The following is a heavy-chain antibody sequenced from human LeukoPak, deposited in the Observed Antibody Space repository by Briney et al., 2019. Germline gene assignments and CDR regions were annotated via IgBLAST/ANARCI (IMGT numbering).Heavy chain of an antibody. CDR3: ARGKSSVWPVGLCMDV. Sequence: GASVKVSRKASGYTFTSYYMHWVRQAPGQGLEWMGLINPSAGTTTYAQKFQGRVTVTRDTSTSTVYMDLSSLKSEDTAVYYCARGKSSVWPVGLCMDVWGQGTTVTVSS. CDR2: INPSAGTT. D-gene: IGHD6-19*01. J-gene: IGHJ6*02. V-gene: IGHV1-46*01. CDR1: GYTFTSYY.